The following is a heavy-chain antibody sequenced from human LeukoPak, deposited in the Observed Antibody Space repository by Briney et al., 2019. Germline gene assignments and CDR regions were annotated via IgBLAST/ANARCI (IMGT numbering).Heavy chain of an antibody. CDR3: ARDLRTTGAFDI. CDR2: INSDGSST. D-gene: IGHD4-17*01. CDR1: GFTFSTYW. V-gene: IGHV3-74*01. J-gene: IGHJ3*02. Sequence: RSGGSLRLSCAASGFTFSTYWMHWVRHAPGKGLVWVSRINSDGSSTRYADSVNGRFTISKDNAKNTLYLQMNSLRAEDTAVYYCARDLRTTGAFDIWGQGTMVTVSS.